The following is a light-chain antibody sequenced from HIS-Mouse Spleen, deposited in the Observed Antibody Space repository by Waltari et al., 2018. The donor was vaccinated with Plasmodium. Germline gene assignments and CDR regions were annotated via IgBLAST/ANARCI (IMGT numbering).Light chain of an antibody. CDR2: GAS. CDR1: QSVSSN. CDR3: QQYNNWSFT. Sequence: EIVLTQSPGTLSVSPGDRATLSCRASQSVSSNLAWYQQKPGQAPRLLIYGASTRATGIPARFSGSGSGTEFTLTISSLQSEDFAVYYCQQYNNWSFTFGPGTKVDIK. V-gene: IGKV3-15*01. J-gene: IGKJ3*01.